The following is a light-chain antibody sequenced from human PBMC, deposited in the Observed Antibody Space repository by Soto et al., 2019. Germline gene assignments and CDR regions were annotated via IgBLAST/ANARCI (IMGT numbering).Light chain of an antibody. V-gene: IGKV3-11*01. CDR2: DAS. Sequence: EIVLTQSPATLSLSPGERATLSCRASQGISGYLAWYQQKPGQAPRLLIYDASNRATGIPVRVSGSGSGTDYTLTITNLEAEDFAMYYCQQRSNWPWTFGQGTKVDIK. CDR1: QGISGY. J-gene: IGKJ1*01. CDR3: QQRSNWPWT.